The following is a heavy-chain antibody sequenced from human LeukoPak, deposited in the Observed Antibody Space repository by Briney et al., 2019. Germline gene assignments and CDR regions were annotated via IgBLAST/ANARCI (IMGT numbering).Heavy chain of an antibody. CDR2: IHHSGRT. J-gene: IGHJ6*03. CDR1: SYSMSSGNY. V-gene: IGHV4-38-2*02. Sequence: SETLSLTCAVSSYSMSSGNYWGWIRHPPGKGLEWIGSIHHSGRTYYNPSLKSRVTISVDTSKDQFSLKLSSVTAADTAVYYCARDLARESYFYYMDVWGKGTTVTVSS. CDR3: ARDLARESYFYYMDV.